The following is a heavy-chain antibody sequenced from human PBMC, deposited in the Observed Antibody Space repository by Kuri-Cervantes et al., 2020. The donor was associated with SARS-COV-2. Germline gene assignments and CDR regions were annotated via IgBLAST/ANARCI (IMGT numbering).Heavy chain of an antibody. CDR1: GYTFTTYG. J-gene: IGHJ6*02. Sequence: ASVKVSCKASGYTFTTYGINWVRQAPGQGLEWMGWISTYNANADYAQKLQGRVTTTTDTSTSIAYMELRSLRSDDTAIYYCAGGFDYGDYPYYYGMDVWGQGTTVTVSS. D-gene: IGHD4-17*01. V-gene: IGHV1-18*04. CDR3: AGGFDYGDYPYYYGMDV. CDR2: ISTYNANA.